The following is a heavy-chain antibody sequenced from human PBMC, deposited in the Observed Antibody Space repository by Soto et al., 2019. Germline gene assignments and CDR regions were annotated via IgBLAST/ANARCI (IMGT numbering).Heavy chain of an antibody. V-gene: IGHV4-39*01. D-gene: IGHD2-15*01. CDR1: GCSTRSSLYQ. CDR2: VYYNGNT. J-gene: IGHJ4*02. CDR3: ARAAPRYCSGGSCYSGRDY. Sequence: SETLSLTRSVSGCSTRSSLYQWVWIRQPPGKGLEWIGNVYYNGNTFYTPSLKSRLTISVDTSNNQFSLRLKSVTAADTAVYYCARAAPRYCSGGSCYSGRDYWDQGTLVTVS.